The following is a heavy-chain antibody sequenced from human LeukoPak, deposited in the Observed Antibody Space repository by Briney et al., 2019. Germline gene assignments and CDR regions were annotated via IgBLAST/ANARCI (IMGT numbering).Heavy chain of an antibody. D-gene: IGHD1-14*01. V-gene: IGHV3-33*06. CDR3: AKAEPGSYIFDY. Sequence: PGSSLRLSRAASGFTFSSYGMHWVRQAAAKGLEWVVVIWYDGSNKYYADSVKGRFTISRDNSQNTLYLQMNSLRAEDTAVYYCAKAEPGSYIFDYWGQGTLVTVSS. CDR2: IWYDGSNK. J-gene: IGHJ4*02. CDR1: GFTFSSYG.